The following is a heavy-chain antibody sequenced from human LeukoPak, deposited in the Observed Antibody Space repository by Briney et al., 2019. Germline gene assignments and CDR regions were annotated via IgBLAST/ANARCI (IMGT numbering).Heavy chain of an antibody. CDR1: GFTFSSYG. CDR2: ISYDGSNK. D-gene: IGHD3-22*01. CDR3: AKLNYDSSGYYYRLVYCYGMDV. Sequence: GGSLRLSCAASGFTFSSYGMHWVRQAPGKGLEWVAVISYDGSNKYYAGSVKGRFTISRDNSKNTLYLQMNSLRAEDTAVYYCAKLNYDSSGYYYRLVYCYGMDVWGQGTTVTVSS. V-gene: IGHV3-30*18. J-gene: IGHJ6*02.